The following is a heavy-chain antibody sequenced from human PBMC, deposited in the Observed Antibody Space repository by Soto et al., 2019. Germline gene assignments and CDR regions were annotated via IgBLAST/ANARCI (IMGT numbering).Heavy chain of an antibody. CDR3: AKDLDSWSGYLNY. V-gene: IGHV3-23*01. J-gene: IGHJ4*02. CDR2: ISGSGGST. CDR1: RFTFSSYS. D-gene: IGHD3-3*01. Sequence: GGPLRLSCAASRFTFSSYSMDLVRQAPGKGLEWVSAISGSGGSTYYADSVKGRFTISRDNSKNTLYLQMNSLRAEDTAVYYCAKDLDSWSGYLNYWGQGTLVTVSS.